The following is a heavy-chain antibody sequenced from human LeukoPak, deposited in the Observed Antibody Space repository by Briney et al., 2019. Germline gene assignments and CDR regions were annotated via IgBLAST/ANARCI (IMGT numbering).Heavy chain of an antibody. CDR3: VRDQMVFTILDY. D-gene: IGHD2-8*01. Sequence: PGGSLRLSCAASGFTFSNYWMHWVRQAPGKGLVWVSRINSDGINTSYADSVKGRFTISRDNPKNTLNLQMNSLRDDETAVYYCVRDQMVFTILDYWGQGTLVTVSS. V-gene: IGHV3-74*01. CDR1: GFTFSNYW. CDR2: INSDGINT. J-gene: IGHJ4*02.